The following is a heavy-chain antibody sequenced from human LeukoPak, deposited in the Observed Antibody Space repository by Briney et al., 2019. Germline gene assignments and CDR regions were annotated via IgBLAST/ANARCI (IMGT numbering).Heavy chain of an antibody. V-gene: IGHV3-21*01. CDR3: ARSEYSSGYY. CDR1: GFTFSSYS. Sequence: GGSLRLSCAASGFTFSSYSMNWARQAPGKGLEWVSSISSSSSYIYYADSVKGRFTISRDNAKNSLYLQMNSLRVEDTAVYYCARSEYSSGYYWGQGTLVTVSS. J-gene: IGHJ4*02. CDR2: ISSSSSYI. D-gene: IGHD6-19*01.